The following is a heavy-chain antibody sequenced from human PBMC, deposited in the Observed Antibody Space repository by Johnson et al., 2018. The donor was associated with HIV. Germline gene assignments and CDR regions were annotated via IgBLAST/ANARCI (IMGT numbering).Heavy chain of an antibody. CDR1: GFIVSSKY. CDR3: ARGPPPFARFGVAAKPNDAFDI. CDR2: LYADGMT. V-gene: IGHV3-66*01. J-gene: IGHJ3*02. Sequence: VQLVESGGGLVQPGGSLRLSCAASGFIVSSKYMTWFRQAPGKGLEWVSVLYADGMTYYVDSVKGRFTIPRDDSRNTLYVQMNSLRAEDTAIYYCARGPPPFARFGVAAKPNDAFDIWGQGTMVTVSS. D-gene: IGHD3-3*01.